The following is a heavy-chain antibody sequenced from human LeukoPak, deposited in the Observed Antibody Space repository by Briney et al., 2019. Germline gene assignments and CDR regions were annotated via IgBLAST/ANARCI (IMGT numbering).Heavy chain of an antibody. V-gene: IGHV4-34*01. CDR1: GGAFRNYF. CDR3: ARGQYCSTTTCYSARRYF. Sequence: SETLPLTCAVSGGAFRNYFWTWIRQPPGKGLEWIAEINDSGSTNSSSSLRSRVAISLDTSKNQLSLRLTSVTAADTAVYYCARGQYCSTTTCYSARRYFWGQGTLVTVSS. CDR2: INDSGST. D-gene: IGHD2-2*01. J-gene: IGHJ4*02.